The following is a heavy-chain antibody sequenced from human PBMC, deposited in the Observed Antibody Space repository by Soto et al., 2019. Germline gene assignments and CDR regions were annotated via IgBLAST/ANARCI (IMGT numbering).Heavy chain of an antibody. D-gene: IGHD3-3*01. J-gene: IGHJ4*02. CDR2: ISGSGGST. Sequence: GGSLRLSCAASGFTFSSYAMSLVSQAPGKGLEWVSAISGSGGSTYYADSVKGRFTISRDNSKNTLYLQMNSLRAEDTAVYYCAKAPAIRFLEDYYFDYWGQGTLVTVSS. CDR1: GFTFSSYA. CDR3: AKAPAIRFLEDYYFDY. V-gene: IGHV3-23*01.